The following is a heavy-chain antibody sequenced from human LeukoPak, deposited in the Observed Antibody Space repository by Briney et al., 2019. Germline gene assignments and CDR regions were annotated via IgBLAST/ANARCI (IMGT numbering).Heavy chain of an antibody. V-gene: IGHV4-34*01. CDR1: GGSFSGYY. CDR3: ARGRVRGYGSGGVDAFDI. J-gene: IGHJ3*02. CDR2: INHSGST. D-gene: IGHD3-10*01. Sequence: SETLSLTCAVYGGSFSGYYWSWIRQPPGKGLEWMGEINHSGSTNYNTYPKSRVTISVNTSKNHFSLKLSSVTAADTAVYYCARGRVRGYGSGGVDAFDIWVQGTMVTVSS.